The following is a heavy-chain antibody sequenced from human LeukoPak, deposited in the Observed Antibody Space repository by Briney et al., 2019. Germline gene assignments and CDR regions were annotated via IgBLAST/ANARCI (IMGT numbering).Heavy chain of an antibody. J-gene: IGHJ4*02. CDR1: GFTFSSYY. V-gene: IGHV3-7*02. CDR2: IKQDGSEK. CDR3: ASGRWSDYFDY. Sequence: GGSLRLSCAASGFTFSSYYMAWVRQAPGKGLEWVANIKQDGSEKYYVGSVKGRFTISRDNAKNSLYLQMNSLRADDTAVYYCASGRWSDYFDYWGQGTPVTVSS. D-gene: IGHD3-3*01.